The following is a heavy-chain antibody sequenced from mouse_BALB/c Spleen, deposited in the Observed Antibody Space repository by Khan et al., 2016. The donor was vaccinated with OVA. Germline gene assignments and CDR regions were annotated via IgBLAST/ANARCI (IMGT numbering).Heavy chain of an antibody. Sequence: QIQLVQSGPELKKPGETVKISCKASGYTFTDYSMHRVKQAPGKGLKWMGWINTETGEPTYADDFKGRFAFSLETSASTAYLQINNLKNEDTATYFCARDRYDYFDYWGQGTTLTVSS. CDR2: INTETGEP. CDR3: ARDRYDYFDY. J-gene: IGHJ2*01. D-gene: IGHD2-14*01. CDR1: GYTFTDYS. V-gene: IGHV9-2-1*01.